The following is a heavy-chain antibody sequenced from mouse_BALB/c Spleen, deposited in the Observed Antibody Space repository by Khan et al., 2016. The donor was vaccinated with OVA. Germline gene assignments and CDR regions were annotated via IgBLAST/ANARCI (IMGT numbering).Heavy chain of an antibody. D-gene: IGHD1-1*01. Sequence: QVQLKQSGAELVKAGASVKMSCKASGYTFTSYWMHWVKQRLGQGLEWFAETNPTNGRTYYNEKFKSKATLTVDKSTSTAYMLLSGPTFEDSAVYYCARIKKIVATCFDYWGQGTTLTASS. CDR3: ARIKKIVATCFDY. CDR1: GYTFTSYW. CDR2: TNPTNGRT. J-gene: IGHJ2*01. V-gene: IGHV1S81*02.